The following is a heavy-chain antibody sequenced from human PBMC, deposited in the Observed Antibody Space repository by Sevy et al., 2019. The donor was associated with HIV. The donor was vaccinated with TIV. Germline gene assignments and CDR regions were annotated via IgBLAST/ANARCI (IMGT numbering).Heavy chain of an antibody. CDR2: VNPGNGGT. V-gene: IGHV1-2*02. CDR1: GYTFTGQY. Sequence: ASVKVSCKASGYTFTGQYIHWVRQVPGQGLEWVGWVNPGNGGTKTAQSFEGRVTLTRDTSISTANLEMGSLTSDDTAVYFCARARLGPLGSLDSWGQGTLVTVSS. D-gene: IGHD3-10*01. CDR3: ARARLGPLGSLDS. J-gene: IGHJ4*02.